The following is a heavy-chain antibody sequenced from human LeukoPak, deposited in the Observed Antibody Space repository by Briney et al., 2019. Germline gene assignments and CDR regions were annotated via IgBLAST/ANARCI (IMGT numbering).Heavy chain of an antibody. J-gene: IGHJ4*02. CDR1: VFSFTNYW. V-gene: IGHV5-51*01. CDR2: IYPGDSDT. CDR3: ARRGGGSSGGFYFDY. D-gene: IGHD2-15*01. Sequence: GESLKISCKASVFSFTNYWIAWVRQTPGQGLEWMGSIYPGDSDTRYNPSFQGQVTISADKSIKTAYLQWSNLKASDTAIYYCARRGGGSSGGFYFDYWGQGSLATVSS.